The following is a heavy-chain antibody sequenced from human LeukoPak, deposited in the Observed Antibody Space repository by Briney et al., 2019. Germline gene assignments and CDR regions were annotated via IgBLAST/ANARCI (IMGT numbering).Heavy chain of an antibody. CDR1: GFTFSSYA. J-gene: IGHJ4*02. CDR2: MSGSGNST. Sequence: GGSLRLSCAASGFTFSSYAMSWVRQAPGKGLEWVSVMSGSGNSTFYADSVKGRFTISRDNSKNTLYLQMNSLRAEDTAVYYCARDPDIEAAYYFDYWGQGTLVTVSS. V-gene: IGHV3-23*01. CDR3: ARDPDIEAAYYFDY. D-gene: IGHD6-25*01.